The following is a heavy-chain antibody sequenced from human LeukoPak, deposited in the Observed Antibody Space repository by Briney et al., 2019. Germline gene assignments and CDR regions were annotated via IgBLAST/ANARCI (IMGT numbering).Heavy chain of an antibody. CDR2: IWYDGSNK. Sequence: GGSLRLSSAASGFTFSSYGMHWVRQAPGKGLEWVAVIWYDGSNKYYADSVKGRFTISRDNSKNTLYLQMNSLRAEDTAVYYCARDRIGYSRWDYWGQGTLVTVSS. CDR1: GFTFSSYG. D-gene: IGHD6-13*01. V-gene: IGHV3-33*01. J-gene: IGHJ4*02. CDR3: ARDRIGYSRWDY.